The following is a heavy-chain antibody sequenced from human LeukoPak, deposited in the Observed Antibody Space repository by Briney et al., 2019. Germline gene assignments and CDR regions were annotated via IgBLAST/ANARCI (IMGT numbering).Heavy chain of an antibody. CDR3: ARGRYSYGYYFHY. Sequence: GGSLRLSCAASGFTFSSYAMHWVRQAPGKGLEWVAVISYDGSNKYYADSVKGRFTISRDNSKNTLYLQMNSLRAEDTAVYYCARGRYSYGYYFHYWDQGTLVTVSS. V-gene: IGHV3-30*04. J-gene: IGHJ4*02. D-gene: IGHD5-18*01. CDR1: GFTFSSYA. CDR2: ISYDGSNK.